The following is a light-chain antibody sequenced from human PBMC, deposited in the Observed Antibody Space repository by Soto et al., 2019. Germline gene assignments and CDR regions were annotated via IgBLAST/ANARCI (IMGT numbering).Light chain of an antibody. CDR2: GTS. J-gene: IGKJ2*02. Sequence: DIQMTQSPSSLSAFVGDRVTITCRASQTTSNSLNWYQQKPGKAPKLLIYGTSTLQSGVPSRFSGSGSGTYFTLTISSVQPEDFATYYCQQSYSSPCTFGQGTKLDIK. CDR1: QTTSNS. V-gene: IGKV1-39*01. CDR3: QQSYSSPCT.